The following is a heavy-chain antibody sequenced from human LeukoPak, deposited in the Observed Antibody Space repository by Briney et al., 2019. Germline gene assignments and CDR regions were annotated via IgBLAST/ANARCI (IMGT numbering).Heavy chain of an antibody. D-gene: IGHD1-26*01. Sequence: GGSLRLSCRTSGFTFSTYSMNWVRQAPGKGLEWVSYISSSGNTIYYADSVKGRFTISRDNAKNSLFLQMNSLRAEDTAIYYCAGEFSSRREGYWGQGTLVTVSS. CDR1: GFTFSTYS. CDR2: ISSSGNTI. J-gene: IGHJ4*02. V-gene: IGHV3-48*03. CDR3: AGEFSSRREGY.